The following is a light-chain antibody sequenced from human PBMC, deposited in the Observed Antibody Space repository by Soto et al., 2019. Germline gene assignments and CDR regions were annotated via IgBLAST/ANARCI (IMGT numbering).Light chain of an antibody. CDR1: QSVSGSY. J-gene: IGKJ4*01. Sequence: IVLTQSPGTLSLSPGERATLSCRASQSVSGSYLVWYQQRPGQPPRLLIYGTSTRAAGISDRFSGSGSGTDFTLTIYRLEPGDSAVYYCQQYGTSALTFGGGTKV. CDR3: QQYGTSALT. CDR2: GTS. V-gene: IGKV3-20*01.